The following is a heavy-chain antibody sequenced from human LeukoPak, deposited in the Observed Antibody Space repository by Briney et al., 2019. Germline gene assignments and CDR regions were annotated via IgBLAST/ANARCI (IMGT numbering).Heavy chain of an antibody. D-gene: IGHD6-6*01. CDR2: ISYDGSNK. J-gene: IGHJ4*02. Sequence: PGRSLRLSCAASGFTFSSYGMHWVRQAPGKGLEWVAVISYDGSNKYYADSVKGRFTISRDNSKNTLYLQMDSLRAEDTAVYYCAKVEAARTTGYPTHDYWGQGTLVTVSS. CDR3: AKVEAARTTGYPTHDY. CDR1: GFTFSSYG. V-gene: IGHV3-30*18.